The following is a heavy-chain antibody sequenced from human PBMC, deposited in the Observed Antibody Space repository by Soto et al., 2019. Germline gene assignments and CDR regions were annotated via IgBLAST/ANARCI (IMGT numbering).Heavy chain of an antibody. CDR2: INPSGGST. V-gene: IGHV1-46*01. J-gene: IGHJ5*02. D-gene: IGHD3-9*01. Sequence: GASVKVSCKASGYTFTSYYMHWVRQAPGQGLEWMGIINPSGGSTSYAQKFQGRVTMTRDTSTSTVYMELSSLRSEDTAVYYCARDLPGILTGYYNNWYAPWGQGTLVTVSS. CDR1: GYTFTSYY. CDR3: ARDLPGILTGYYNNWYAP.